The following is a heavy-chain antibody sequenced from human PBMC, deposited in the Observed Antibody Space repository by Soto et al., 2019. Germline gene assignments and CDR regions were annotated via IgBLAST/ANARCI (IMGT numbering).Heavy chain of an antibody. CDR2: MNSGDGT. CDR3: AKGAAGYTYMDV. V-gene: IGHV3-23*01. J-gene: IGHJ6*03. CDR1: GFTFATYT. D-gene: IGHD5-12*01. Sequence: EVQVLESGGGLVQPGGSLRLSCAASGFTFATYTMVWVRQAPGKGLEWVSAMNSGDGTTYADSVKGRFTISRDNSKDTLSLQMDSLRAEDTAVYYCAKGAAGYTYMDVWGKGTTVTVS.